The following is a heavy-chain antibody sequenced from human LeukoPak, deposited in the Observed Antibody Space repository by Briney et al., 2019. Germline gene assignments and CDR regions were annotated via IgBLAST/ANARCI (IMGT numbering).Heavy chain of an antibody. CDR3: ARQPPPYYYMDV. CDR1: GYTFTSYG. D-gene: IGHD6-13*01. Sequence: ASVKVSCKASGYTFTSYGIIWVRQAPGQGLEWMGWISAYNGNTNYAQKLQGRVTMTTDTSTSTAYMELRSLRSDDTAVYYCARQPPPYYYMDVWGKGTTVTVSS. CDR2: ISAYNGNT. V-gene: IGHV1-18*01. J-gene: IGHJ6*03.